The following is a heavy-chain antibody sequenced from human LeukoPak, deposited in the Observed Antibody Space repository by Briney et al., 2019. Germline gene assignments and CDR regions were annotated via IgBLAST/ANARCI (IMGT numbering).Heavy chain of an antibody. CDR3: AKDVRSGWYKGAFDY. D-gene: IGHD6-19*01. J-gene: IGHJ4*02. CDR2: ISSSGASS. V-gene: IGHV3-23*01. CDR1: GFTFSSFA. Sequence: GGSLRLSCAASGFTFSSFAMSWVRQAPGKGLEWVSSISSSGASSYYADSVKGRFTISRDNSKNSLYLQMNSLRTEDTALCYCAKDVRSGWYKGAFDYWGQGTLVTVSS.